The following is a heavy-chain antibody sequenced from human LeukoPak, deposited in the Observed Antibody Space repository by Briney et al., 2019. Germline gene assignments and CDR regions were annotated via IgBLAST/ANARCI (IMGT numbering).Heavy chain of an antibody. D-gene: IGHD3-9*01. Sequence: ASVKVSCKASGYTFTGYYMHWVRQAPGQGLEWMGLINPNSGGTNYAQKFQGRVTMTRDTSISTACMELSRLRSDDTAVYYCARGSFFDDILTGYDWGQGTLVTVSS. CDR1: GYTFTGYY. CDR2: INPNSGGT. CDR3: ARGSFFDDILTGYD. V-gene: IGHV1-2*02. J-gene: IGHJ4*02.